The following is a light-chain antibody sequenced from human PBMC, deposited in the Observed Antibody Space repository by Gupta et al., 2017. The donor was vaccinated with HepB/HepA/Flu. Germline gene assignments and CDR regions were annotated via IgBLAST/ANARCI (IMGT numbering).Light chain of an antibody. CDR3: ELYLGSGISV. V-gene: IGLV8-61*01. CDR1: SGSVTSSYY. J-gene: IGLJ3*02. Sequence: HTVVTQEPSFSVSPGATVTLTCGLSSGSVTSSYYPSWYQQTPGQAPRTLIYNTNPRSAGVPDRFSGSILANKAALTITGAQADDESDYYCELYLGSGISVFGGGTKLTVL. CDR2: NTN.